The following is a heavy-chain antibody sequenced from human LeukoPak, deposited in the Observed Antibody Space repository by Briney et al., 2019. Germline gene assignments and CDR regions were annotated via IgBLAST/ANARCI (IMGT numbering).Heavy chain of an antibody. Sequence: PGGSLRLSCAASGFTISDYYMSWIREAPGKGLEWVSYISPDSNTKRYADSVKGRFTFSRDNAKNSLCLQMNSLGSDDTAVYYCARHDYGGSRVTFDICDQGTMVTVSS. CDR2: ISPDSNTK. V-gene: IGHV3-11*04. CDR1: GFTISDYY. J-gene: IGHJ3*02. D-gene: IGHD4-23*01. CDR3: ARHDYGGSRVTFDI.